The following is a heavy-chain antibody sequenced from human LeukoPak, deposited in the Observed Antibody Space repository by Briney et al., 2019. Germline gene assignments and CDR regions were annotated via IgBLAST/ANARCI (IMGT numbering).Heavy chain of an antibody. CDR3: AREDAGRGWFDP. Sequence: PSETLSLTCTVSGGSISNYYWSWIRQPPGKGLEWIGSIYYSGGTYFNPSLKSRVSISVDTSKNQFSLKLSSVTAADTAVYYCAREDAGRGWFDPWGQGTLVTVSS. V-gene: IGHV4-59*05. CDR1: GGSISNYY. CDR2: IYYSGGT. D-gene: IGHD3-10*01. J-gene: IGHJ5*02.